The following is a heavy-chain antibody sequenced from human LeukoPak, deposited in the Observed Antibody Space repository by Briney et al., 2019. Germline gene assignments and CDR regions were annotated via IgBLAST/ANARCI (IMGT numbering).Heavy chain of an antibody. CDR3: ARTASYYYDLYYFDY. CDR2: INPNSGGT. J-gene: IGHJ4*02. V-gene: IGHV1-2*02. Sequence: GASVKVSCKASGYTFTGYYMHWVRQAPGQGLEWMGWINPNSGGTNYAQKFQGGVTMTRDTSTSTAYMELSRLRSDDTAVYYCARTASYYYDLYYFDYWGQGTLVTDSS. D-gene: IGHD3-22*01. CDR1: GYTFTGYY.